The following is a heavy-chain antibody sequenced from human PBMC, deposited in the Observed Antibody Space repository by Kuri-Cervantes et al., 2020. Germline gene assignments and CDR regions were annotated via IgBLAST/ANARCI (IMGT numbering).Heavy chain of an antibody. CDR2: IIPIFGTA. V-gene: IGHV1-69*13. CDR3: ASPKDYDFWSGSPNSYYYGMDV. Sequence: SVKVSCKASGGTFSSYVISWVRQAPGQGLEWMGGIIPIFGTANYAQKFQGRVTITADESTSTAYMELSSLRSEDTAVYYCASPKDYDFWSGSPNSYYYGMDVWGQGTTVTVSS. D-gene: IGHD3-3*01. CDR1: GGTFSSYV. J-gene: IGHJ6*02.